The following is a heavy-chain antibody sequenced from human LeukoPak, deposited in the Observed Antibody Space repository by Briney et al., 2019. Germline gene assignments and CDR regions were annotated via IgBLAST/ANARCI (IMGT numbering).Heavy chain of an antibody. D-gene: IGHD3-16*01. J-gene: IGHJ4*02. CDR3: ARETGGHYFDY. V-gene: IGHV4-4*07. CDR1: GGSINNYF. CDR2: IYSTGST. Sequence: SETLPLTCTVSGGSINNYFWTWIRQPAGKGLEWVGRIYSTGSTNYSPSLKSRVTMSVDTSKNQFSLILTSVTAADTAVYFCARETGGHYFDYWGQGTLVTVSS.